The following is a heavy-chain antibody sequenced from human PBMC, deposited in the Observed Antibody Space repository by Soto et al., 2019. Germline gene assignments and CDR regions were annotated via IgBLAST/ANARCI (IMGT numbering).Heavy chain of an antibody. CDR1: GGSITSYY. J-gene: IGHJ4*02. CDR3: ARRYSGYGDY. D-gene: IGHD5-12*01. CDR2: IYFSGSA. V-gene: IGHV4-59*08. Sequence: QVQLQESGPGLVKPSETLSLTCTVSGGSITSYYWSWIRQPPGKGLEWIGYIYFSGSANYSPSLKSRGTISVDTSKNQFSLKLSSVTAADTAVYYCARRYSGYGDYWGQGTLVTVSS.